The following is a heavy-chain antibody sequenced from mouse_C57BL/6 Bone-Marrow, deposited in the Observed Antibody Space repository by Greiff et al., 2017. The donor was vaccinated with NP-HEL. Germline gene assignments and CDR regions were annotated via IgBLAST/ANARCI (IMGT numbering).Heavy chain of an antibody. V-gene: IGHV14-1*01. CDR3: TTDYYGSSYCAMDY. J-gene: IGHJ4*01. Sequence: VQLQQSGAELVRPGASVKLSCTASGFNIKDYYMHWVKQRPEQGLEWIGRIDPEDGDTEYAPKFQGKATMTADTSSNTAYLQLSSLTSEDTAVYYCTTDYYGSSYCAMDYWAQGTSVTVSS. D-gene: IGHD1-1*01. CDR2: IDPEDGDT. CDR1: GFNIKDYY.